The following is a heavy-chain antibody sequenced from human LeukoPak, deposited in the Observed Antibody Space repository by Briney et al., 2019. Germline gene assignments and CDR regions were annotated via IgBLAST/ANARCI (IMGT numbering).Heavy chain of an antibody. CDR2: IYPGDSDT. J-gene: IGHJ5*02. D-gene: IGHD4-23*01. CDR3: ARQEVTGGNWFDP. Sequence: GESLKISCKGPGYKFSNYWIGWVRQMPGKGLEWMGLIYPGDSDTRYSPSFQGQVTISADKSISTAYVQWSSLKASDTAIYYCARQEVTGGNWFDPWGQGTLVTVSS. CDR1: GYKFSNYW. V-gene: IGHV5-51*01.